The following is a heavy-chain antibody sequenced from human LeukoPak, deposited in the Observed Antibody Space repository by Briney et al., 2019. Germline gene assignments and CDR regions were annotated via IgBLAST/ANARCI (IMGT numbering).Heavy chain of an antibody. Sequence: PGGSLRLSCAASGFTFSSYWMSWVRQAPGKGLEWVANINQDGSEKYYVDSVKGRFTISRDSSKNTMYLQMNSLRAEDTAVYYCAKDIIIAAAGPAYFDYWGQGTLVTVSS. CDR1: GFTFSSYW. CDR2: INQDGSEK. V-gene: IGHV3-7*03. J-gene: IGHJ4*02. D-gene: IGHD6-13*01. CDR3: AKDIIIAAAGPAYFDY.